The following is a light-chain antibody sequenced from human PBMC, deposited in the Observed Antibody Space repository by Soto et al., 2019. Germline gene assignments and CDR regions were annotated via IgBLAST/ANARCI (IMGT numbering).Light chain of an antibody. CDR3: QQRRNWCGK. Sequence: ENLLSQTPGTVSWSPRERTSVSAGASQSVASSHLAWYRQKPGQAPRLLSYDASNRATGIPARFSGSGSGTEITLTIGGLAPEHFDVYYCQQRRNWCGKFGRGTKVDIK. J-gene: IGKJ1*01. V-gene: IGKV3-11*01. CDR1: QSVASSH. CDR2: DAS.